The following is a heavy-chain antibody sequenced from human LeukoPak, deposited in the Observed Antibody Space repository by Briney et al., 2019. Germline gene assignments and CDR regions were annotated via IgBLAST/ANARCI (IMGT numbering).Heavy chain of an antibody. CDR1: GXTFSSYE. V-gene: IGHV3-48*03. D-gene: IGHD4-17*01. CDR3: ARDATVTTNGMDV. CDR2: ISSSGSSI. Sequence: GGSLRLSCAASGXTFSSYEMNWVRQAPGKGLEWVSYISSSGSSIYYADSVKGRFTISRDNAKNSLYLQMNSLRAEDTAVYYCARDATVTTNGMDVWGQGTTVTVSS. J-gene: IGHJ6*02.